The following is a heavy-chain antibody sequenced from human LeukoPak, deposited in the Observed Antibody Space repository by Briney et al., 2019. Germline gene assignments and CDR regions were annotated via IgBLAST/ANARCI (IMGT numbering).Heavy chain of an antibody. CDR3: ARTLPREIPLFDI. CDR1: GYTFTSYD. CDR2: MNPNSGNT. V-gene: IGHV1-8*01. D-gene: IGHD2-2*02. Sequence: ASVKVSCKASGYTFTSYDINWVRQATGQGLEWMGWMNPNSGNTGYAQKFQGRVTMTRNTSISTAYMELSSLRSEDTAVYYCARTLPREIPLFDIWGQGTMVTVSS. J-gene: IGHJ3*02.